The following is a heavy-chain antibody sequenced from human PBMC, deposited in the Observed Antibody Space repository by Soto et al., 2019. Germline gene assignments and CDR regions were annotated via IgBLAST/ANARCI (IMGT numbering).Heavy chain of an antibody. CDR2: IKQDGSEK. D-gene: IGHD3-22*01. Sequence: EVQLVESGGGLVQPGGSLRLSCAASGFTFSSYWMSWVRQAPGKGLEWVANIKQDGSEKYYVDSVKGRFTISRDNAKNSLYLQMNSLRAEDTAVYYCARVRSSYYYDSSGYYYDYWGQGTLVNVSS. CDR3: ARVRSSYYYDSSGYYYDY. J-gene: IGHJ4*02. CDR1: GFTFSSYW. V-gene: IGHV3-7*01.